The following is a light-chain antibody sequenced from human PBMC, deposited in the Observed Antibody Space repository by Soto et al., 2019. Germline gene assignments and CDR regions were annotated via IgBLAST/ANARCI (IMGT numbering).Light chain of an antibody. CDR3: QQYGASPWT. CDR1: QSVSSSH. CDR2: DTS. Sequence: EVELTQSPGTLSLSPGERATLSCRASQSVSSSHLAWYQPKRGQAPRLLIYDTSTRATGIPDRFSGSGSGTDFTLTISSLEPEDFAVYHCQQYGASPWTFGQGTKVEVK. J-gene: IGKJ1*01. V-gene: IGKV3-20*01.